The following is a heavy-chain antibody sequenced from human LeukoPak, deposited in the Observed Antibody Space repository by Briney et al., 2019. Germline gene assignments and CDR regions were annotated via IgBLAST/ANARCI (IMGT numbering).Heavy chain of an antibody. CDR3: ASDTYGYVTPGYFDY. D-gene: IGHD5-18*01. V-gene: IGHV4-39*01. CDR2: IYYSGST. CDR1: GGSITSTSYY. Sequence: SETLSLTCAVSGGSITSTSYYWGWIRQPPGKGLERIGSIYYSGSTYYNPSLKSRVTISVDTSKNQFSLKLSSVTAADMAVYYCASDTYGYVTPGYFDYWGQGILVTVSS. J-gene: IGHJ4*02.